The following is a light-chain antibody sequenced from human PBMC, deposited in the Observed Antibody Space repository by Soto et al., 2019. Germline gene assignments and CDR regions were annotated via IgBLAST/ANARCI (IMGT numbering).Light chain of an antibody. J-gene: IGKJ5*01. CDR2: DAS. CDR3: QQSYSTPPIT. CDR1: QSISSW. Sequence: DIQMTQSPSTLSASLGDRVTIACGASQSISSWLAWYQQKPGKAPKLLIYDASSLESGVPSSFSGSGSGTDFTLTISSLQHEDFATYYCQQSYSTPPITFGQGTRLEIK. V-gene: IGKV1-39*01.